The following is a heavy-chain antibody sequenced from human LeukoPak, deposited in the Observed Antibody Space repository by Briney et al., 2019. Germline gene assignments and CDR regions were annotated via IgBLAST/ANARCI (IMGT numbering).Heavy chain of an antibody. CDR1: GFTFSSYA. CDR3: ARAVTTTHFDY. CDR2: ISYDGSNK. D-gene: IGHD1-1*01. J-gene: IGHJ4*02. V-gene: IGHV3-30-3*01. Sequence: GGSLRLSCAASGFTFSSYAMHWVRQAPGKGLEWVAVISYDGSNKNYADSVKGRFTISRDNSKNTLYLQMNSLRAEDTAVYYCARAVTTTHFDYWGQGTPVTVSS.